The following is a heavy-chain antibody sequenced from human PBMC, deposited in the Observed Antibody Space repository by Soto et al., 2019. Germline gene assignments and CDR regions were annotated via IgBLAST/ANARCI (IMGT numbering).Heavy chain of an antibody. D-gene: IGHD6-6*01. V-gene: IGHV3-30-3*01. CDR3: ARDRRIAARHPPGGFDP. Sequence: GGSLRLSCAASGFTFSSYALHWVRQAPGKGLEWVAVISYDGSNKYYADSVKGRFTISRDNSKNTLYLQMNSLRAEDTAVYYCARDRRIAARHPPGGFDPCGQGTLVTVAS. CDR1: GFTFSSYA. CDR2: ISYDGSNK. J-gene: IGHJ5*02.